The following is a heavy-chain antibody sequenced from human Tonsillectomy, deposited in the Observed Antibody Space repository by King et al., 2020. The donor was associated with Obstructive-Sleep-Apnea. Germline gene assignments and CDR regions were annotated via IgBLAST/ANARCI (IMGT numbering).Heavy chain of an antibody. CDR1: GFTFSNYD. D-gene: IGHD5-18*01. CDR3: AKRVDTAMVFDY. V-gene: IGHV3-23*04. J-gene: IGHJ4*02. CDR2: INTCGGTT. Sequence: VQLVESGGGLVQPGGSLRLSCAASGFTFSNYDMSWVRQAPGKGLEWVSAINTCGGTTYYSDSVKGRFTISRDNSKNTLYLQMNSLRAEDTAVYYCAKRVDTAMVFDYWGQGTLVTVSS.